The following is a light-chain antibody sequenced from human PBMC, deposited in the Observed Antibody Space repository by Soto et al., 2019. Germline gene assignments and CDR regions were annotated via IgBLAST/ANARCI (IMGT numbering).Light chain of an antibody. J-gene: IGKJ3*01. CDR3: QQYATTPFT. V-gene: IGKV3-20*01. Sequence: EIVLTQSPCTLSLSPGERATLSCRASQSVSNNYLAWYQQKPGQAPRLLISGASNRATGIPDRFSGSGSGTDFTLAISRLEPEDFAVYYCQQYATTPFTFGPGTKVDIK. CDR2: GAS. CDR1: QSVSNNY.